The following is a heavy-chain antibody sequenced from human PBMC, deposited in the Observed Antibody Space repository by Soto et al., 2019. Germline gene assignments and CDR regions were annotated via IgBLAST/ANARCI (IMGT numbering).Heavy chain of an antibody. D-gene: IGHD1-1*01. CDR3: ASDPTANRASVYFDL. J-gene: IGHJ2*01. Sequence: QVRLEQSEGEVKKPGASVKVSCRASGYTFTSYDISWVRQVPGRGLEWMGWISTERDLTKYAQKIQGRVTMTTDTFTNTAYMELKSLRFDDAAVYYCASDPTANRASVYFDLWGRGTLVNVSS. CDR2: ISTERDLT. CDR1: GYTFTSYD. V-gene: IGHV1-18*04.